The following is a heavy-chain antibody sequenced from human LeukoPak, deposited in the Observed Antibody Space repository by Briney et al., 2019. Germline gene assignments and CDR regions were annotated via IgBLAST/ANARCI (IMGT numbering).Heavy chain of an antibody. CDR3: ARGSMHIYHLYTDC. CDR1: GFTFSNDW. V-gene: IGHV3-7*01. CDR2: IKQDGSER. D-gene: IGHD3/OR15-3a*01. Sequence: GGSLRLSCAAPGFTFSNDWVSWFPQAPGQGLEWVASIKQDGSERYYVDSVKGRFTISRDNAKNSLFLQLSSLRVEDTAVYYCARGSMHIYHLYTDCWGQGTLVTVSS. J-gene: IGHJ1*01.